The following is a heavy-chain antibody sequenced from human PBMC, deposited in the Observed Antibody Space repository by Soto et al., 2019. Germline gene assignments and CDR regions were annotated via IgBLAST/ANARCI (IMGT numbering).Heavy chain of an antibody. D-gene: IGHD3-16*01. J-gene: IGHJ6*02. Sequence: PGGSLRLSCAASGFTFSNYEMNWVRQAPGKGLEWVSYISGRGSTMTYADSVKGRFTISRDNAKNSLYLQMNSLRAEDTAVYFCARVGLGYYSMDVWGQGTTVTVSS. V-gene: IGHV3-48*03. CDR1: GFTFSNYE. CDR2: ISGRGSTM. CDR3: ARVGLGYYSMDV.